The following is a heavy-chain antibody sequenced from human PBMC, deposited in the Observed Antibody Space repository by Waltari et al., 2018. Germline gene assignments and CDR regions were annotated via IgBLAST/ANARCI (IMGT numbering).Heavy chain of an antibody. CDR1: EFTFSSSA. CDR2: ISYNGRNI. CDR3: ARDYCDRSNCHGMDV. J-gene: IGHJ6*02. D-gene: IGHD3-22*01. V-gene: IGHV3-30*04. Sequence: QVQLVESGGGVVQPGRSLRLSCAASEFTFSSSAMHWVRQAPGKGLEWVAVISYNGRNIYYVDSVKGRFTISRDNSKKTLYMQMNSLRVEDTAVYYCARDYCDRSNCHGMDVWGQGTTVTVSS.